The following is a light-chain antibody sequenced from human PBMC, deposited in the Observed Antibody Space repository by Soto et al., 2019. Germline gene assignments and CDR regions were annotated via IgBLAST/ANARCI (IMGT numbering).Light chain of an antibody. CDR3: CSHAGTFYV. CDR1: SSDAGRSNL. V-gene: IGLV2-23*01. CDR2: EAS. Sequence: QSVLTQPASVSGSPGQSITISCTGTSSDAGRSNLVSWYQQHPGKAPKLMIYEASKRPSGISNRFSGSKSGNTASLTISGLQAEDEADYYCCSHAGTFYVFGTGTKLTVL. J-gene: IGLJ1*01.